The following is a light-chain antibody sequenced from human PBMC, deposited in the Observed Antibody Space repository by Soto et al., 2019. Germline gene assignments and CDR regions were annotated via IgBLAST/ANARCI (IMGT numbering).Light chain of an antibody. CDR1: ISNIGSNN. CDR3: AAWDDALNGSV. CDR2: NDN. Sequence: QSVLTQPPSASGTPGQRVTISCSGSISNIGSNNVNWYQQLPGTAPKLLIYNDNQWPSGVPDRFSGSKSGTSASLAISGLQSEDEGDYYCAAWDDALNGSVFGTGTKLTVL. J-gene: IGLJ1*01. V-gene: IGLV1-44*01.